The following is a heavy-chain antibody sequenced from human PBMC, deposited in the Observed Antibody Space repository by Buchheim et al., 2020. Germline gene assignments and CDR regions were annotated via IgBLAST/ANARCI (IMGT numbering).Heavy chain of an antibody. CDR1: GYTFTSLH. Sequence: QVQLVQSGAEVKRPGASVKVSCKASGYTFTSLHINWMRQATGQGLEWMGWMNPESGDTGYAHNYQGRVTMTRDTSISKAYMELTSLGSDDTAVYYCARGVAAGVDVWGQGTT. CDR2: MNPESGDT. V-gene: IGHV1-8*01. D-gene: IGHD6-13*01. CDR3: ARGVAAGVDV. J-gene: IGHJ6*02.